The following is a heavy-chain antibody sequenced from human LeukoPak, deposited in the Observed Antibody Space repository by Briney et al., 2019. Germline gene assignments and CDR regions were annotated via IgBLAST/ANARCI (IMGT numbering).Heavy chain of an antibody. V-gene: IGHV3-7*01. D-gene: IGHD1-26*01. CDR1: GFPFSTYW. Sequence: GGSLRLSCAASGFPFSTYWMAWVRQAPGKGLEWVANIKEDESAKHQADSVKGRFTISRDNAQNSVYLQMSSLRGEDSAVYYCARDVGGSLDHWGRGTLVTVSS. J-gene: IGHJ4*02. CDR2: IKEDESAK. CDR3: ARDVGGSLDH.